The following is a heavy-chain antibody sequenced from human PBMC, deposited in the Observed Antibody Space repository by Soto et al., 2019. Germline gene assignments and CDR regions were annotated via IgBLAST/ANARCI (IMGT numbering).Heavy chain of an antibody. V-gene: IGHV3-30*18. CDR2: ISYDGSNK. CDR1: GFTFSSYG. J-gene: IGHJ4*02. Sequence: QVQLVESGGGVVQPGRSLRLSCAASGFTFSSYGMHWVRQAPGKGLEWVAVISYDGSNKYYADSVKGRFTISRDNSKNTLYLQMNSLRAEDTAVYYCAKAPTLEWLLFAFDDYWGQGTLVTVSS. D-gene: IGHD3-3*01. CDR3: AKAPTLEWLLFAFDDY.